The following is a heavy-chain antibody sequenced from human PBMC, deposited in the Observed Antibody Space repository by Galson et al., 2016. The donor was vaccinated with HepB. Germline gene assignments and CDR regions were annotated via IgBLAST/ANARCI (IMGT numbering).Heavy chain of an antibody. V-gene: IGHV3-15*01. CDR1: GFTFSNTW. CDR2: LKSKTDGGSA. CDR3: ATSSRRLYAFDV. J-gene: IGHJ3*01. Sequence: SLRLSCAASGFTFSNTWMAWVRQTPGAGLEYVGRLKSKTDGGSADYAAPVKGRFTISRDDSKNTLYLDMNSLIIEDTGVYYCATSSRRLYAFDVRGQGTKVTVSS. D-gene: IGHD1-1*01.